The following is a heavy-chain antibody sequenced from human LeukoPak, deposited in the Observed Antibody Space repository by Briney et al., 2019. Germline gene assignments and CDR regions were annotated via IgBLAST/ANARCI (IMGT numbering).Heavy chain of an antibody. Sequence: SETLSLTCTVSGGSVSSGIYYWSWIRQPPGKGLEWIGYIYYSGSTNYNPSLKSRVTISVDTSKNQFSLKLSSVTAADTAVYYYARRLVPAAFHFDYWGQGTLVTVPS. CDR2: IYYSGST. V-gene: IGHV4-61*01. J-gene: IGHJ4*02. CDR1: GGSVSSGIYY. CDR3: ARRLVPAAFHFDY. D-gene: IGHD2-2*01.